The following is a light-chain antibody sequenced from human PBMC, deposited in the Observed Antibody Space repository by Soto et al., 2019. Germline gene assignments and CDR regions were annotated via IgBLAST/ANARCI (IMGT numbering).Light chain of an antibody. V-gene: IGLV4-69*01. CDR3: QTWGSGIVV. Sequence: QPVLTQSPSASASLGASVKPTCTLSSGHSNYAIAWHQQQSEKGPRYLMKLNSDGSHSKGDGIPDRFSGSSSGAERYLTISSLQSEDEADYSCQTWGSGIVVFGGGTKLTVL. J-gene: IGLJ2*01. CDR2: LNSDGSH. CDR1: SGHSNYA.